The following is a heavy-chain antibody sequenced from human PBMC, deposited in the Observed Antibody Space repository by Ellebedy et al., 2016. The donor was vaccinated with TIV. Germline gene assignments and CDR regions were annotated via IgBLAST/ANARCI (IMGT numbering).Heavy chain of an antibody. V-gene: IGHV3-21*01. CDR2: ISSTGYYI. D-gene: IGHD1-26*01. CDR1: GFTFSIYN. J-gene: IGHJ3*01. Sequence: PGGSLRLSCAASGFTFSIYNMNRVRQAPGKGLEWVSSISSTGYYIYDADSVRGRFTISRDNAKSSLFLQMNSLRAEDTAVYFCARDSGPSGSPNAFDVWGHGTLVTVSS. CDR3: ARDSGPSGSPNAFDV.